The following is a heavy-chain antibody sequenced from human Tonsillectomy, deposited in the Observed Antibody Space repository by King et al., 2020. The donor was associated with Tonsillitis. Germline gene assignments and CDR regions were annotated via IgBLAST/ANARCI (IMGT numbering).Heavy chain of an antibody. CDR3: ARGPTGVLLWFGEAQGSFDY. CDR2: ISAYNGNT. Sequence: QLVQSGAEVKKPGASVKVSCKASGYTFTSYCISWVRQAPGQGLEWMGWISAYNGNTNYAQKLQGRVTMTTDTSTSTAYMELRSLRSDDTAVYYCARGPTGVLLWFGEAQGSFDYWGQGTLVTVSS. CDR1: GYTFTSYC. J-gene: IGHJ4*02. V-gene: IGHV1-18*01. D-gene: IGHD3-10*01.